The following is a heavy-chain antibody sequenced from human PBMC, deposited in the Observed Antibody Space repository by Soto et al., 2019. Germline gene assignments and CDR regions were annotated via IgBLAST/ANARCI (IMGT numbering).Heavy chain of an antibody. V-gene: IGHV4-4*02. D-gene: IGHD3-3*01. Sequence: PSETLSLTCAGSSGSISSSNWWSWVRQPPGKGLEWIGEIYHSGSTNYNPSLKSRVTTSVDKSKNQFSLKRSSVTAADTAVYYCARVSITIFGVVIHRYFDYWGQGTLVTVSS. CDR3: ARVSITIFGVVIHRYFDY. CDR1: SGSISSSNW. J-gene: IGHJ4*02. CDR2: IYHSGST.